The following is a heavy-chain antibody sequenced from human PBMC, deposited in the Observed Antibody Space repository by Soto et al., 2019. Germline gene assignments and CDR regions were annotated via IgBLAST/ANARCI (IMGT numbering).Heavy chain of an antibody. J-gene: IGHJ4*01. D-gene: IGHD6-13*01. CDR3: TRENAAAASPTLDY. CDR1: GGTFRTYG. Sequence: ASVKVSCKASGGTFRTYGINWARQSPGQGLEWMGWISVSNGYTNYAQHLQGRVTMTADTSTNVAYMELRSLRSDDTAVYYCTRENAAAASPTLDYWGHGTLVTVSS. V-gene: IGHV1-18*01. CDR2: ISVSNGYT.